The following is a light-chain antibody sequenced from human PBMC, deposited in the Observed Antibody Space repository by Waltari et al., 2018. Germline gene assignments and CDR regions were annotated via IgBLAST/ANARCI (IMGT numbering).Light chain of an antibody. CDR3: QQYSSSPLT. CDR1: HSVNNY. Sequence: VLTKTPSIVSFFAGKRATRSCRASHSVNNYLAGFQQKPGQAPRILIHGASSRATGIPDRISGSGSGTDFTLTISGLEPQDFAVYYCQQYSSSPLTFGPGTKVDIK. CDR2: GAS. V-gene: IGKV3-20*01. J-gene: IGKJ3*01.